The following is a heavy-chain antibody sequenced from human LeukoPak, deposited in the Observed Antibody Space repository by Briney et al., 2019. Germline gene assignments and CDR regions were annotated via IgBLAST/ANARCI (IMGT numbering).Heavy chain of an antibody. D-gene: IGHD4-23*01. CDR1: GFTFDDYA. CDR2: ISWNSGSI. V-gene: IGHV3-9*01. CDR3: AKVGLRWQNRSRDFQH. J-gene: IGHJ1*01. Sequence: PGGSLRLSCAASGFTFDDYAMHWVRQAPGKGLEWVSGISWNSGSIGYTDSVKGRFTISRDNSKNTLYLQMNSLRAEDTAVYYCAKVGLRWQNRSRDFQHWGQGTLVTVSS.